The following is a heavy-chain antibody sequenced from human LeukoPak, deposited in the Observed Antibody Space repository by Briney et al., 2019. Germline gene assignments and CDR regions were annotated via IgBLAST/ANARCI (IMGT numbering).Heavy chain of an antibody. V-gene: IGHV1-8*01. J-gene: IGHJ4*02. CDR3: GGRQYSSGY. CDR2: MNPNRGNT. Sequence: ASVTVSCKACGYTFNSYDLKWVRQATGQGLEGMGWMNPNRGNTGYEQKFQGRVTMTRRHSIRPAHLELGSRRSGDTAVFYCGGRQYSSGYWGQETLVTVSS. D-gene: IGHD6-19*01. CDR1: GYTFNSYD.